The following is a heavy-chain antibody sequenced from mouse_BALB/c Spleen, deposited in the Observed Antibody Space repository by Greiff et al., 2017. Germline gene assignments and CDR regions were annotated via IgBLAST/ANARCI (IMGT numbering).Heavy chain of an antibody. D-gene: IGHD2-2*01. Sequence: EVKLMESGGGLVQPGGSLKLSCAASGFDFSRYWMSWVRQAPGKGLEWIGEINPDSSTINYTPSLKDKFIISRDNAKNTLYLQMSKVRSEDTALYYCARGYGYDDYWGQGTTLTVSS. CDR3: ARGYGYDDY. CDR1: GFDFSRYW. J-gene: IGHJ2*01. CDR2: INPDSSTI. V-gene: IGHV4-1*02.